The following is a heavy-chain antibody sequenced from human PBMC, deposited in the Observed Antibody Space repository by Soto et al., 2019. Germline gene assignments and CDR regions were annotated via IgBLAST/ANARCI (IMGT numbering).Heavy chain of an antibody. J-gene: IGHJ6*02. CDR3: ARDRVGGYCSSTSGPTSGMDV. CDR1: GYTFTSYA. Sequence: ASVKVSCKASGYTFTSYAMHWVRQAPGQRLEWMGWINAGNGNTKYSQKFQGRVTITRDTSASTAYMELSSLRSEDTAVYYCARDRVGGYCSSTSGPTSGMDVWGQGTTVTVSS. D-gene: IGHD2-2*01. V-gene: IGHV1-3*01. CDR2: INAGNGNT.